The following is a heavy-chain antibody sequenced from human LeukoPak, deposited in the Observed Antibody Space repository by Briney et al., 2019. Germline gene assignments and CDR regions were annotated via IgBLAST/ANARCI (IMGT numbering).Heavy chain of an antibody. V-gene: IGHV1-8*03. CDR2: MNPNSGNT. CDR3: ARGGSEYSYGSTSNWFDP. Sequence: ASVKVSCKASGYTFTSYAISWVRQATGQGLEWMGWMNPNSGNTSYAQKFQGRVTITRNTSISTAYMELSSLRSEDTAVYYCARGGSEYSYGSTSNWFDPWGQGTLVTVSS. D-gene: IGHD5-18*01. CDR1: GYTFTSYA. J-gene: IGHJ5*02.